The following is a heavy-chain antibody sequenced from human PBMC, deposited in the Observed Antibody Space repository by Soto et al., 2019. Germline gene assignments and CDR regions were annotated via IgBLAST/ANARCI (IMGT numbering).Heavy chain of an antibody. CDR1: GGSISSSYY. D-gene: IGHD5-12*01. CDR3: ARGGTTGVATIIYYGMDV. Sequence: SETLSLTCTVSGGSISSSYYWGWIRQPPGKGLDWIGSIYYSGSTNYNPSLKSRVTISVDTSKNQFSLKLSSVTAADTAVYYCARGGTTGVATIIYYGMDVWGQGTTVTVSS. CDR2: IYYSGST. V-gene: IGHV4-39*07. J-gene: IGHJ6*02.